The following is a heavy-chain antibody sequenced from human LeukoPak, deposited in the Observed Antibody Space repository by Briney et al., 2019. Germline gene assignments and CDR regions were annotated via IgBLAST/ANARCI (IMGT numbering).Heavy chain of an antibody. CDR1: GFTFSSYW. D-gene: IGHD2-2*01. CDR3: ARGFYCTSASCHDY. J-gene: IGHJ4*02. CDR2: INSDGSST. Sequence: GGSLRLSCAASGFTFSSYWMHCVRQAPGKGLVWVSRINSDGSSTTYADSVKGRFTISRDNAKNTLYLQMISLRAEDTAVCYCARGFYCTSASCHDYWGQGTLVTVSS. V-gene: IGHV3-74*01.